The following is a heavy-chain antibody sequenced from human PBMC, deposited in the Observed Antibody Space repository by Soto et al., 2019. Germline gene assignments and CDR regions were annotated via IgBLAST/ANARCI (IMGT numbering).Heavy chain of an antibody. CDR3: ARHSNRNYGLYYFDF. CDR1: GGSVSSYY. Sequence: SETLSLTCTVSGGSVSSYYWGWIRQPPGKGLEWIGYIYYSGSTKYNPSLKSRVTMSVDTSNNQFSLKVSSVTAADTAVYYCARHSNRNYGLYYFDFWGLGALVTVPS. D-gene: IGHD4-4*01. J-gene: IGHJ4*02. V-gene: IGHV4-59*08. CDR2: IYYSGST.